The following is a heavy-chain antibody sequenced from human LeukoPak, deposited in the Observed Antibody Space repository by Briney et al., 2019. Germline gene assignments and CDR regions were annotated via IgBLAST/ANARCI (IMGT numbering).Heavy chain of an antibody. D-gene: IGHD6-19*01. V-gene: IGHV3-74*01. CDR3: TREDEHSGGWLDY. CDR1: GFTFSSHW. J-gene: IGHJ4*02. CDR2: VNRDGSGA. Sequence: PGGSLRLSCVASGFTFSSHWMYWVRQAPGKGLVWVSRVNRDGSGAIYADFVKGRFTISRDNAKNTLYLQMNSLRAEDTAVYYYTREDEHSGGWLDYWGQGTLVTVSS.